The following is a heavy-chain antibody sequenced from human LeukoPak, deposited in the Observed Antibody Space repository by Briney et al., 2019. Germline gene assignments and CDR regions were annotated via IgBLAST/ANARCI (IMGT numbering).Heavy chain of an antibody. J-gene: IGHJ4*02. CDR3: AKDVYYYGSGSFDY. CDR1: GFTLGSYA. CDR2: ISGSGGST. V-gene: IGHV3-23*01. Sequence: PGGSLRLSCAASGFTLGSYAMSWVRQAPGKGLEWVSAISGSGGSTYYADSVKGRFTISRDNSKNTLYLQMNSLRAEDTAVYYCAKDVYYYGSGSFDYWGQGTLVTVSS. D-gene: IGHD3-10*01.